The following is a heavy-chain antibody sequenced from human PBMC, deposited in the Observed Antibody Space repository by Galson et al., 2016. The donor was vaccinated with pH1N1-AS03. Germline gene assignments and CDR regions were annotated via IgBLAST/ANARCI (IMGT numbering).Heavy chain of an antibody. CDR2: IYPGDSDT. CDR1: GSSFTTYW. D-gene: IGHD2-8*01. V-gene: IGHV5-51*01. CDR3: ARLADGGYCTRSICPQQTGMEV. J-gene: IGHJ6*02. Sequence: QSGAEVKKPGEFLKISCKGSGSSFTTYWVGWVRQMPGRGLEWMGIIYPGDSDTRYSPSFEGQVTISADKSTSTAYLQWSTLKASDTAIYYCARLADGGYCTRSICPQQTGMEVWGQGTKVTVSS.